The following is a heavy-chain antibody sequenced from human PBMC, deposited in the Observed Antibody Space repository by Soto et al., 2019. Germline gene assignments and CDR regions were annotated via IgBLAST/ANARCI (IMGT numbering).Heavy chain of an antibody. CDR3: ARDLWGYCGTDCYPLDV. V-gene: IGHV4-59*02. J-gene: IGHJ6*02. Sequence: SETLSLTCTVSGGSVSRYYWSWIRQPPGKGLEWIGYMYNTGRTVYNPSFKSRVTISVDTSKNQFSLQLDSVTAADTAVYYCARDLWGYCGTDCYPLDVWGQGTTVTVSS. D-gene: IGHD2-21*02. CDR2: MYNTGRT. CDR1: GGSVSRYY.